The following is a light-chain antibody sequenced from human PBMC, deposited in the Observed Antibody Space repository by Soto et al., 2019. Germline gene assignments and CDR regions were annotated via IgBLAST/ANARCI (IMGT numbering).Light chain of an antibody. J-gene: IGKJ1*01. CDR3: QQRSNWPPT. CDR2: DAS. V-gene: IGKV3-11*01. CDR1: QSVSTY. Sequence: EIVLTQSPATLSLSPGERATLSCRASQSVSTYLAWYQQKPGQAPRLLIYDASNRATGIPARFSGSGSGTDFTLAISRLEPDDFAVYYCQQRSNWPPTFGQGTKVEI.